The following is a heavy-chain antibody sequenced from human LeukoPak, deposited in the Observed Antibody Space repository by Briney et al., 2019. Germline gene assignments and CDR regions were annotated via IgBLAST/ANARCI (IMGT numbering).Heavy chain of an antibody. Sequence: SETLSLTCTVSGGSISSYYWSWIRQPPGKGLEWIGYIYYSGSTNYNPSLKSRVTISVDTSKNQFSLRLSSVTAADTAVYYCARDPLYYYDSSGYQGWYFDLWGRGTLVTVSS. CDR2: IYYSGST. CDR3: ARDPLYYYDSSGYQGWYFDL. CDR1: GGSISSYY. J-gene: IGHJ2*01. D-gene: IGHD3-22*01. V-gene: IGHV4-59*01.